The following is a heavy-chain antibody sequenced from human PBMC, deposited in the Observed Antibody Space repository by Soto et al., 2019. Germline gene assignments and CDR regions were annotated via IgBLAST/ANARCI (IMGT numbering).Heavy chain of an antibody. CDR1: GGSFSGYY. V-gene: IGHV4-34*01. D-gene: IGHD3-22*01. J-gene: IGHJ1*01. CDR3: ARGRVTMIVGLGYFQH. CDR2: INHSGST. Sequence: QVQLQQWGAGLLKPSETLSLTCAVYGGSFSGYYWNWIRQPPGKGLEWIGEINHSGSTNYNPSLKSRHTISVDTSKNHFSLKLRSVTAADTAVYYCARGRVTMIVGLGYFQHWGQGTLVTVSS.